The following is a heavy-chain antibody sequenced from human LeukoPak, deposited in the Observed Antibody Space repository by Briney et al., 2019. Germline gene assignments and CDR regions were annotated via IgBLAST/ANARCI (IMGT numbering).Heavy chain of an antibody. V-gene: IGHV4-59*08. CDR1: GGSISSYY. D-gene: IGHD3-9*01. CDR2: IYYSGST. Sequence: SETLSLTCTVSGGSISSYYWSWLRQPPGKGLEWIGYIYYSGSTNYNPSLKSRVTISVDTSKNQFSLRLTSVTASDTAVYFCTRGSYDVLTGRSTLGEYWGQGTLVAVSS. CDR3: TRGSYDVLTGRSTLGEY. J-gene: IGHJ4*02.